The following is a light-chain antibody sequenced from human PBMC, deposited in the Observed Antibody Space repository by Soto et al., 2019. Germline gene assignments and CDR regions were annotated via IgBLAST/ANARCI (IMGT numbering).Light chain of an antibody. CDR2: EVS. CDR1: SSDVGNYKY. V-gene: IGLV2-14*01. CDR3: FSYTRSGTYV. Sequence: QSVLTQPATVSGSPGQSITISCTGTSSDVGNYKYVSWYQQHPGKAPKLMIYEVSNRPSGVSNRFPGSKSGNTASLTISGLQAEDETDYYCFSYTRSGTYVFGTGTKVTVL. J-gene: IGLJ1*01.